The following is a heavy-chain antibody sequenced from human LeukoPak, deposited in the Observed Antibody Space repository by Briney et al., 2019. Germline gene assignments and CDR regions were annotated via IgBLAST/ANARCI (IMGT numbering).Heavy chain of an antibody. CDR1: GLTFSSYG. V-gene: IGHV3-23*01. J-gene: IGHJ4*02. D-gene: IGHD1-26*01. CDR3: AREFTYTGIVGAVDY. CDR2: ISTTGGTT. Sequence: GGSLRLSCAASGLTFSSYGMSWVRQAPGRGLEWVSAISTTGGTTYYADSVRGRFTISRDNSRNTLYLQMNSLRAADPAVYYCAREFTYTGIVGAVDYWGQGTLVTVSS.